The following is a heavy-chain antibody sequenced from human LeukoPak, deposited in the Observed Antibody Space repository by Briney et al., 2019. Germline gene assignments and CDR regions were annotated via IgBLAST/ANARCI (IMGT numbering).Heavy chain of an antibody. V-gene: IGHV1-18*01. J-gene: IGHJ6*03. Sequence: GASVKVSCKASGYTFTSYGISWVRQAPGLGHEWMGWISAYNGNTNYAQKLQGRVTMTTDTSTSTAYMELRSLRSDDTAVYYCAREGGSWYVGGNYYYYYYMDVWGKGTTVTISS. CDR1: GYTFTSYG. D-gene: IGHD6-13*01. CDR2: ISAYNGNT. CDR3: AREGGSWYVGGNYYYYYYMDV.